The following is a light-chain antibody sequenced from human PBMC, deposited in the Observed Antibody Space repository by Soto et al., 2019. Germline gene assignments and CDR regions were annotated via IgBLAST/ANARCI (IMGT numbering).Light chain of an antibody. CDR1: QSVSST. J-gene: IGKJ2*01. V-gene: IGKV3-15*01. CDR3: QQYSDWPYT. Sequence: EIVMTQSPATLSVSPGERATLSCGASQSVSSTLAWYQQKPGQSPRLLIYGASTRATGIPARFSGSGSGTAFTLAISSLQSEDFAVYYCQQYSDWPYTFGQGTKLEIK. CDR2: GAS.